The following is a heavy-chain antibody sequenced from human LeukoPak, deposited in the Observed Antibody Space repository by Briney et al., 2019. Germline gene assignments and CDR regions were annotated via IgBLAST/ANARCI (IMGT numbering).Heavy chain of an antibody. Sequence: TSETLSLTCTVSGGSISSYYWSWIRQPPGKGLEWIGYIYYSGSTNYNPSLKSRVTISVDTSKNQFSLKLSSVTAADTAVYYCARDPSGWYSWFDPWGQGTLVTVSS. V-gene: IGHV4-59*01. D-gene: IGHD6-19*01. CDR2: IYYSGST. J-gene: IGHJ5*02. CDR3: ARDPSGWYSWFDP. CDR1: GGSISSYY.